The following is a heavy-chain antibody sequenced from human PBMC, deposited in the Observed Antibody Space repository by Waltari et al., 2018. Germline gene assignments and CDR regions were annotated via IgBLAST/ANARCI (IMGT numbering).Heavy chain of an antibody. J-gene: IGHJ3*02. D-gene: IGHD3-3*01. CDR2: IYYSGST. V-gene: IGHV4-39*02. Sequence: QLQLQESGPGLVKPSETLSLICTVSGGSISSSSFHWDWIRQPPGKGIEWIGNIYYSGSTSYNPSLKSRVTISVDTSKNHLLLKLTSVSAADSSVYYCARRFGNAFDIWGQGIMVTVSS. CDR1: GGSISSSSFH. CDR3: ARRFGNAFDI.